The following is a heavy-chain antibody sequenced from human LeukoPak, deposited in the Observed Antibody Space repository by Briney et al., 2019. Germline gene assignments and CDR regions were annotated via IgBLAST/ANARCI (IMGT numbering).Heavy chain of an antibody. Sequence: PGGSLRLSCVGSGFSFSSSAMSWVRQAPGKGLEWVSTISGGGSYTYFADSVKGRFTVSRDDSKSMHFLQMNSLRPEDTALYFCAKRITVSAGYYLDSWGRGTLVTVSS. CDR2: ISGGGSYT. CDR3: AKRITVSAGYYLDS. J-gene: IGHJ4*02. CDR1: GFSFSSSA. V-gene: IGHV3-23*01. D-gene: IGHD6-19*01.